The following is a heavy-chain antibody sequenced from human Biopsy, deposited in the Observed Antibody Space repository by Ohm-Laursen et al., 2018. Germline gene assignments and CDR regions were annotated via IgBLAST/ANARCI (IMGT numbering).Heavy chain of an antibody. V-gene: IGHV4-59*01. CDR1: GGSISSYY. D-gene: IGHD3-22*01. J-gene: IGHJ2*01. Sequence: SETLSLTCTVSGGSISSYYWSWIRQPPGKGLEWIGYISDSGSTNSNPSLKSRVTVSVDTSKNQFSLKLTSVTAADTAVYYCARDRGYYSDRTVPGYFDLWGRGTLVTVSS. CDR2: ISDSGST. CDR3: ARDRGYYSDRTVPGYFDL.